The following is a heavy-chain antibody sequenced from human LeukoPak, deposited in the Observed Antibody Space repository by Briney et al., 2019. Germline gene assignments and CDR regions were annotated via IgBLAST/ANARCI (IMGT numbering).Heavy chain of an antibody. D-gene: IGHD2-2*02. CDR3: AREIGERIVVVPAAIGYFDY. CDR1: GGSISGYY. J-gene: IGHJ4*02. Sequence: SSKTLSLTCTVSGGSISGYYWSWIGQPAGKGLEWIGRIYTSGSTNYNPSLKSRVTMSVDTSKNQFSLKLSSVTAADTAVYYCAREIGERIVVVPAAIGYFDYWGQGTLVTVSS. CDR2: IYTSGST. V-gene: IGHV4-4*07.